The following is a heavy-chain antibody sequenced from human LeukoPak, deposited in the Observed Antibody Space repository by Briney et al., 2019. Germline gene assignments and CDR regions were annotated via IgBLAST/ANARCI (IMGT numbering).Heavy chain of an antibody. V-gene: IGHV4-34*01. D-gene: IGHD6-6*01. CDR2: INHSGST. CDR1: GGSFSGYY. CDR3: ARDYKGIAARWYNWFDP. Sequence: SETLSLTCAVYGGSFSGYYWSWIRQPPGKGLEWIGEINHSGSTNYNPSLKSRVTISVDTSKNQFSLKLSSVTAADTAVYYCARDYKGIAARWYNWFDPWGQGTLVTVSS. J-gene: IGHJ5*02.